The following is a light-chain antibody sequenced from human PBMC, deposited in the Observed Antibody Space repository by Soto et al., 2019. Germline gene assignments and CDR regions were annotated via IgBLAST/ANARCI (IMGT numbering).Light chain of an antibody. V-gene: IGKV1-39*01. J-gene: IGKJ5*01. CDR1: QSISIY. Sequence: IQMTQSRSPLSASVVDSVTITCLASQSISIYLNWYQLKPGKAPNLLMYGASYLKSGVPTRFSGSGSGTDFTLTISSLQPEDFAIYYCQQTYTTPEITFGQGTRLEIK. CDR2: GAS. CDR3: QQTYTTPEIT.